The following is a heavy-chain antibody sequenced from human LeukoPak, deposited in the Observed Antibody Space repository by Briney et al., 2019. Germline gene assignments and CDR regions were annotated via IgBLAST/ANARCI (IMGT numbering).Heavy chain of an antibody. J-gene: IGHJ4*02. CDR1: GYTLTELS. D-gene: IGHD3-22*01. CDR3: ATDLGNYYDSSGYYFLRDY. Sequence: ASVKVSCKVSGYTLTELSMHWVRQAPGKGLEWMGGFDPEDGETIYAQKFQGRVTMTEDTSTDTAYMELSSLRSEDTAVCYCATDLGNYYDSSGYYFLRDYWGQGTLVTVSS. CDR2: FDPEDGET. V-gene: IGHV1-24*01.